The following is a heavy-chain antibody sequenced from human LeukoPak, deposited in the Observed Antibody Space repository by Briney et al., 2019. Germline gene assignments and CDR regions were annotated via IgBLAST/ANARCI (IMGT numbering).Heavy chain of an antibody. CDR3: AKGRWVAVAGLNDAFDI. V-gene: IGHV4-39*07. D-gene: IGHD6-19*01. J-gene: IGHJ3*02. CDR2: IYYSGST. CDR1: GGSISSSSYY. Sequence: SETLSLTCTVSGGSISSSSYYWGWIRQPPGKGLEWIGSIYYSGSTYYNPSLKSRVTISVDTSRNQFSLKLSSVTAADTAVYYCAKGRWVAVAGLNDAFDIWGQGTMVTVSS.